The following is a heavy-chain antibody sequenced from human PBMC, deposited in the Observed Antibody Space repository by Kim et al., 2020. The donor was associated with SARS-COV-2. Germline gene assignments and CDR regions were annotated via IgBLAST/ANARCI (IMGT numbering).Heavy chain of an antibody. CDR1: GGSISSGGYY. V-gene: IGHV4-31*03. D-gene: IGHD5-12*01. Sequence: SETLSLTCTVSGGSISSGGYYWSWIRQHPGKGLEWFGYIYYSWSTYYNPSLKSRVTISVDTSKNQFSLKLSSVTAAATAVYYCARVLVATIALTRWFDPWGQGTLVTVSS. CDR2: IYYSWST. J-gene: IGHJ5*02. CDR3: ARVLVATIALTRWFDP.